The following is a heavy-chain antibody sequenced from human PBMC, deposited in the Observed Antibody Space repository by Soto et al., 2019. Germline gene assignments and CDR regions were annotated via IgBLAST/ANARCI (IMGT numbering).Heavy chain of an antibody. CDR1: GYTFTTFG. D-gene: IGHD3-22*01. Sequence: ASVKVSCKASGYTFTTFGISWVRQAPGQGLEWMGWISAYNGYTNYAQKLQGRVSLTTDTSTNTAYMELRSLRSDDTAMYFCARGGYYDSSGSRNYYYYGMNVWGQGTTVTVSS. J-gene: IGHJ6*02. V-gene: IGHV1-18*01. CDR2: ISAYNGYT. CDR3: ARGGYYDSSGSRNYYYYGMNV.